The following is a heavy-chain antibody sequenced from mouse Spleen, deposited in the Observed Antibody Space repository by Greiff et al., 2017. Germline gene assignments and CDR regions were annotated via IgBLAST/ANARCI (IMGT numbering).Heavy chain of an antibody. J-gene: IGHJ1*01. Sequence: EVKLVESGAELVKPGASVKLSCTASGFNIKDYYMHWVKQRTEQGLEWIGRIDPEDGETKYAPNFQGKATITADTSSNTAYLQLSSLTSEDTAVYYCARYDGYFDGWGAGTTVTVSS. V-gene: IGHV14-2*01. CDR3: ARYDGYFDG. CDR2: IDPEDGET. D-gene: IGHD2-12*01. CDR1: GFNIKDYY.